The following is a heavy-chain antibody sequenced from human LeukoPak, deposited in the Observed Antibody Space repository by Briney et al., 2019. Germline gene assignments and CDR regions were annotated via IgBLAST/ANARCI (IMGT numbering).Heavy chain of an antibody. CDR2: ISSSSSYI. CDR3: AREWRTRGFRSGWHIHFDY. V-gene: IGHV3-21*01. J-gene: IGHJ4*02. Sequence: PGGSLRLSCAASGFTFSSYSMNWVRQAPGKGLEWVSSISSSSSYIYYADSVKGRFTISTDNAKNSLYLQMNSLRAEDTAVYYCAREWRTRGFRSGWHIHFDYWGQGTLVTVSS. CDR1: GFTFSSYS. D-gene: IGHD6-19*01.